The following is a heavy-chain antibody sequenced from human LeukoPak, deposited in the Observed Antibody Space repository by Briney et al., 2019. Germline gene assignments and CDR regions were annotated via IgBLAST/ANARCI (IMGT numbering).Heavy chain of an antibody. CDR2: ISYDGSNK. Sequence: PGGSLRLSCAASGFTFSSYAMHWVRQAPGKGLEWVAVISYDGSNKYYADSVKGRFTISRDNSKNTLYLQMNSLRAEDTAVYYCAKRTQRGRDYWGQGTLVTVSS. CDR1: GFTFSSYA. D-gene: IGHD3-10*01. CDR3: AKRTQRGRDY. J-gene: IGHJ4*02. V-gene: IGHV3-30-3*02.